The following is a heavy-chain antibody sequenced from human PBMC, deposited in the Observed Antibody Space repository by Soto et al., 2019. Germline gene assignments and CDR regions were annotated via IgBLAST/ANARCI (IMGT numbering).Heavy chain of an antibody. CDR1: GFTFSNHW. V-gene: IGHV3-7*05. CDR3: ARDPGISSGWYYFDY. J-gene: IGHJ4*02. Sequence: LRLSCAASGFTFSNHWMTWVRQAPGKGLEWVASVKQDGSEIYYGDSVKGRFTISRDNAKNSLFLQLNSLRAEDTAMYYCARDPGISSGWYYFDYWGQGTLVTVSS. D-gene: IGHD6-19*01. CDR2: VKQDGSEI.